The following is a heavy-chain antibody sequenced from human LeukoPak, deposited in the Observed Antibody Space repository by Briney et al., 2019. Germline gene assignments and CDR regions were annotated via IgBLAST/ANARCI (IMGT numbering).Heavy chain of an antibody. D-gene: IGHD2-2*02. V-gene: IGHV4-4*07. CDR1: GGSISSYY. J-gene: IGHJ6*03. CDR2: IYTSGST. CDR3: ARDGDCSSTSCYTEGEYYYYYYYMDV. Sequence: SETLSLTCTVSGGSISSYYWSWIRQPAGKGLEWIGRIYTSGSTNYNPSLKSRVTMSVDTSKNQFSLKLSSVTAADTAVYYCARDGDCSSTSCYTEGEYYYYYYYMDVWGKGTTVTVSS.